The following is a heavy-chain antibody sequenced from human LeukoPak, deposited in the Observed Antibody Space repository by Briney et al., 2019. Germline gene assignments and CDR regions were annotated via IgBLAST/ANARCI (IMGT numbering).Heavy chain of an antibody. Sequence: GGSLSLSCAASGFTFSSYWMHWVRQAPGKGLVWVSRINSDGSRTTYADSVKGRFTISRDNAKNTLYLQMNSLRAEDTAVYYCAKDYDYVWGSYRLYWGQGTLVTVSS. CDR1: GFTFSSYW. CDR3: AKDYDYVWGSYRLY. CDR2: INSDGSRT. J-gene: IGHJ4*02. D-gene: IGHD3-16*02. V-gene: IGHV3-74*01.